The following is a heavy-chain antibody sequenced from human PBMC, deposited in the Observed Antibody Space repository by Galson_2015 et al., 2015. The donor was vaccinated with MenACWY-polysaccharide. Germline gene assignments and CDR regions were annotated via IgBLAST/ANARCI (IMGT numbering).Heavy chain of an antibody. J-gene: IGHJ6*02. V-gene: IGHV3-64*02. Sequence: SLRLSCAASGFTFSSHGMHWIRQIPGKGLEYVSAISSNGRSTYYADSVKGRFTISRDNFKNTLYLQMNSLTAEDTAVYFCARGIPITVLGVRFSTGGMDVWGQGTPVTVSS. CDR3: ARGIPITVLGVRFSTGGMDV. D-gene: IGHD3-3*01. CDR2: ISSNGRST. CDR1: GFTFSSHG.